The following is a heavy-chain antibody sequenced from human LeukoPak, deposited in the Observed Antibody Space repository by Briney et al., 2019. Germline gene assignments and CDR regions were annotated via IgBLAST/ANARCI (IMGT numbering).Heavy chain of an antibody. D-gene: IGHD3-10*02. CDR1: GYTFTGYY. V-gene: IGHV1-2*04. CDR3: ASGQCWGGYYTAPGVWFDP. J-gene: IGHJ5*02. CDR2: INPNSGGT. Sequence: ASVKVSCKASGYTFTGYYMHWVRQAPGQGLEWMGWINPNSGGTNYAQKFQGWVTMTRDTSISTAYMELSRLRSDDTAVYYCASGQCWGGYYTAPGVWFDPWGQGTLVTVSS.